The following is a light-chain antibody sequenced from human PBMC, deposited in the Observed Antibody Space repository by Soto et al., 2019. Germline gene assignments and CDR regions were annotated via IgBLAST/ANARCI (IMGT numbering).Light chain of an antibody. V-gene: IGKV3-15*01. Sequence: EIVMTQSPATLSVSPGERATRSCRTSQSVSSKLACFQQNPGQAPSLVIYGLSTRATGVPVRFSGSGSGTEFTLTIDSLQSEDFAVYYCQPYNNSPHPFGQGTKVDIK. CDR3: QPYNNSPHP. CDR1: QSVSSK. J-gene: IGKJ2*01. CDR2: GLS.